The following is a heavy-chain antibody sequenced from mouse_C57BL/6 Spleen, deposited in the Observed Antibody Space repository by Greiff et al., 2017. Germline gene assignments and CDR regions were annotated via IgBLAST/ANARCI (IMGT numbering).Heavy chain of an antibody. CDR3: ARDGIDAMDY. D-gene: IGHD2-3*01. V-gene: IGHV1-52*01. Sequence: QVQLQQSGAELVRPGSSVKLSCKASGYTFTSYWMHWVKQRPIQGLEWIGNIDPSDSETHYNQKFKDKATLTVDKSSSTAYMQLSSLTSEDSAVYYCARDGIDAMDYWGQGTSVTVSS. CDR2: IDPSDSET. CDR1: GYTFTSYW. J-gene: IGHJ4*01.